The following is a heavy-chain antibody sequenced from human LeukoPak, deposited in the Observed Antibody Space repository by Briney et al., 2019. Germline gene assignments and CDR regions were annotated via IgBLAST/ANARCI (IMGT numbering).Heavy chain of an antibody. V-gene: IGHV4-34*01. CDR1: GGSFCGYY. Sequence: SETLSLTCAVYGGSFCGYYWSWLRQPPGKGLEWIGEINHSGSTNYNPSLKSRVTISVDTSKNQFSLKLSSVTAADTAVYYCARALGYCSGGSCYPYYYYYGMDVWGQGTTVTVSS. D-gene: IGHD2-15*01. J-gene: IGHJ6*02. CDR3: ARALGYCSGGSCYPYYYYYGMDV. CDR2: INHSGST.